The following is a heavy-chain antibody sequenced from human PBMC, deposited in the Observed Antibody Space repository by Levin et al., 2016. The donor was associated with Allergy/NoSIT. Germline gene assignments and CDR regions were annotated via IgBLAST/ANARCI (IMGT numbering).Heavy chain of an antibody. J-gene: IGHJ4*02. CDR2: IYPADSDT. CDR1: GYTFTDHW. Sequence: GESLKISCQGSGYTFTDHWIAWVRQMPGKGLEWMGIIYPADSDTRYSPSFQGQVTISVDNSITTAYLQWSSLKASDTAIYYCARHLPGYSNGYRYFDYWGQGTPVTVSS. CDR3: ARHLPGYSNGYRYFDY. V-gene: IGHV5-51*01. D-gene: IGHD5-18*01.